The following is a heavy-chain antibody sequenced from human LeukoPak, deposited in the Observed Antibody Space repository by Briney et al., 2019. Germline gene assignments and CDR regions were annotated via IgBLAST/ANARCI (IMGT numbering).Heavy chain of an antibody. V-gene: IGHV1-18*01. CDR1: GYTFTSYG. CDR2: ISAYNGNT. CDR3: ARDRERVSYYYYYMDV. J-gene: IGHJ6*03. D-gene: IGHD1-1*01. Sequence: GASVKVSCKASGYTFTSYGINWVRQAPGQGLEWMGWISAYNGNTNYAQKLQGRVTMTTDTSTSTAYMELRSLRSDDTAVYYCARDRERVSYYYYYMDVWGKGTTVTVSS.